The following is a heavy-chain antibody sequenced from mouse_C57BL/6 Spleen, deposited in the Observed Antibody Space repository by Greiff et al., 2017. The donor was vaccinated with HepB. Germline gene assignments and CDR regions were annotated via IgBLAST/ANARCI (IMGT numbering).Heavy chain of an antibody. V-gene: IGHV14-4*01. D-gene: IGHD1-1*01. CDR3: TSYYDERFAY. CDR2: IDPENGDT. Sequence: EVKLVESGAELVRPGASVKLSCTASGFNIKDDYMHWVKQRPEQGLEWIGWIDPENGDTEYASKFQGKATITADTSSNTAYLQLSSLTSEDTAVYYCTSYYDERFAYWGQGTLVTVSA. J-gene: IGHJ3*01. CDR1: GFNIKDDY.